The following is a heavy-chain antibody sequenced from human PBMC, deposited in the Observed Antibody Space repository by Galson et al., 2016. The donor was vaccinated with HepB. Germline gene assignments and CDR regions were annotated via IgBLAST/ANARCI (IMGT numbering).Heavy chain of an antibody. J-gene: IGHJ4*02. CDR2: INPGNGDT. Sequence: SVKVSCKASGYTFTNYAIHWVRQAPGQRLEWMGWINPGNGDTKYSQKFQGRVTITRDPSASTAYMELSGLRSEDTAMYYCARDAVYRDYDYWGQGTLVTVSS. CDR3: ARDAVYRDYDY. V-gene: IGHV1-3*01. CDR1: GYTFTNYA. D-gene: IGHD1-26*01.